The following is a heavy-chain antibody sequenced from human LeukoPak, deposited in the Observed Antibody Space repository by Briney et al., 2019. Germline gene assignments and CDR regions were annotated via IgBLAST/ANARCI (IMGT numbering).Heavy chain of an antibody. CDR2: ISYDGGNK. V-gene: IGHV3-30*04. Sequence: PGRSLRPSCAASGFTFSSYAMHWVRQAPGRGLEWVAVISYDGGNKYYADSVKGRFTISRDNSKNTLYLQMNSLRAEDTAVYYCAIFSRITMVRGVITHFDYWGQGTLVTVSS. D-gene: IGHD3-10*01. CDR1: GFTFSSYA. CDR3: AIFSRITMVRGVITHFDY. J-gene: IGHJ4*02.